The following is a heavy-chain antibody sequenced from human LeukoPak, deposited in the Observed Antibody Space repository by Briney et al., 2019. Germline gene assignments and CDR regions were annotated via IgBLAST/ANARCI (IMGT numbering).Heavy chain of an antibody. D-gene: IGHD6-13*01. CDR1: GFTFSNYA. J-gene: IGHJ4*02. Sequence: PGGALRLSCAASGFTFSNYAMSWVRQAPGKGLEWVSASNSGSSSSTYYADSVKGRFTISRDNSKNTLYLQMNSLRAEDAEDSAIYYCAKGSAFSRPYYFDYWGQGVLVTVSS. CDR3: AKGSAFSRPYYFDY. V-gene: IGHV3-23*01. CDR2: SNSGSSSST.